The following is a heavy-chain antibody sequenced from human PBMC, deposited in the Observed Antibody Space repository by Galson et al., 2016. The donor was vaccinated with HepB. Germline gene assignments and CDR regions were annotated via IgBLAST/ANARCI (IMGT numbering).Heavy chain of an antibody. D-gene: IGHD5-24*01. V-gene: IGHV1-69*06. CDR3: TRGGRVEMSTLYFDY. J-gene: IGHJ4*02. CDR2: IIPAFGTT. Sequence: SVKVSCKASGGTFKTFAINWVRQAPGQGLEWMGGIIPAFGTTDYARKFQGRVTLTADKSTNTAYMELSSLRSEDTALYYCTRGGRVEMSTLYFDYWGQGTQVTVSS. CDR1: GGTFKTFA.